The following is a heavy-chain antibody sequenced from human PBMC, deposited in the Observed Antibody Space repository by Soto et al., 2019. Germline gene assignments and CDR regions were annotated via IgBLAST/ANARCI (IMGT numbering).Heavy chain of an antibody. D-gene: IGHD6-13*01. CDR2: IYYSGST. V-gene: IGHV4-59*05. CDR3: ARRELVHTLVFDY. CDR1: GGSISSYY. Sequence: SETLSLTCTVSGGSISSYYWSWIRQPPGKGLEWIGSIYYSGSTYYNPSLKSRVTISVDTSKNQFSLKLSSVTAADTAVYYCARRELVHTLVFDYWGQGTLVTVSS. J-gene: IGHJ4*02.